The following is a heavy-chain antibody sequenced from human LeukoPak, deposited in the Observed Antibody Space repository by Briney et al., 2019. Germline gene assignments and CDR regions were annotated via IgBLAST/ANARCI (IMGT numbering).Heavy chain of an antibody. Sequence: GASVKVSCKASGYTFINSAIGWVRQAPGQGLEWMGWISPYNGYTKYAESLQGRVTMTTDTSTSTAYMELRSLRSDDTAMYYCARVGASYDGLIEYWGQGTRVTVSS. CDR2: ISPYNGYT. V-gene: IGHV1-18*01. CDR3: ARVGASYDGLIEY. J-gene: IGHJ4*02. CDR1: GYTFINSA. D-gene: IGHD1-26*01.